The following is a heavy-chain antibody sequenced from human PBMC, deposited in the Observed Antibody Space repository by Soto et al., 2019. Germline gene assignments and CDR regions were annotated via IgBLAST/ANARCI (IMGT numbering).Heavy chain of an antibody. J-gene: IGHJ5*02. CDR3: ATGGLFTS. CDR2: INHAGST. D-gene: IGHD3-3*01. V-gene: IGHV4-34*01. CDR1: GGYFSANY. Sequence: QVQLQQWGAGLLKPSETLSLTCGTYGGYFSANYWSWIRQTPGKGLEWLGEINHAGSTDYNPSLKGRITISADTSKNQFSLKLSSMTAADTAVYYCATGGLFTSWGQGTLVTVSS.